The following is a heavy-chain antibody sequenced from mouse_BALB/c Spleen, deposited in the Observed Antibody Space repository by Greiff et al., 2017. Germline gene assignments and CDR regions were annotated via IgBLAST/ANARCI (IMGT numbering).Heavy chain of an antibody. V-gene: IGHV1-7*01. CDR1: GYTFTSYW. Sequence: VQLQQSGAELAKPGASVKMSCKASGYTFTSYWMHWVKQRPGQGLEWIGYINPSTGYTEYNQKFKDKATLTADKSSSTAYMQLSSLTSEDSAVYYCAREGLRRGWFAYWGQGTTLTVSS. CDR3: AREGLRRGWFAY. CDR2: INPSTGYT. D-gene: IGHD2-4*01. J-gene: IGHJ2*01.